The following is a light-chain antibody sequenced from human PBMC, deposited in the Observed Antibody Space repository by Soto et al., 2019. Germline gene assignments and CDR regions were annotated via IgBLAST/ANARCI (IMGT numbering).Light chain of an antibody. Sequence: QSVLTQPPSASGTPGQRVTISCSGSSSNIGSNTVNWYQQLPGTAPKLLIYSNNQRPSGVPDRFSGSKSGTSASLAICGLQSEDEADYYCAAWDDSLNGHVFGTGTKVTVL. J-gene: IGLJ1*01. CDR1: SSNIGSNT. CDR3: AAWDDSLNGHV. V-gene: IGLV1-44*01. CDR2: SNN.